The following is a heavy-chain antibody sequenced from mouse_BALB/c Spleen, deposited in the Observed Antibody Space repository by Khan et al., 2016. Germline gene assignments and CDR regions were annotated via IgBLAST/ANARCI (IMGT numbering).Heavy chain of an antibody. CDR2: ISYSGST. Sequence: EVQLQESGPSLVKPSQTLSLTCSVTGDSITSGYWNWIRKFPGNKLEYMGYISYSGSTYYNPSLKSRISFTRDTSKNHYYLQLNSVTTEDTATYYSARYYYGSSAMDYWGQGTSVTVAS. V-gene: IGHV3-8*02. J-gene: IGHJ4*01. D-gene: IGHD1-1*01. CDR3: ARYYYGSSAMDY. CDR1: GDSITSGY.